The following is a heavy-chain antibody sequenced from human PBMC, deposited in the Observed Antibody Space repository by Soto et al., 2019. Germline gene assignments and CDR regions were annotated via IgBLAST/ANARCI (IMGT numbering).Heavy chain of an antibody. V-gene: IGHV4-34*01. CDR2: INHSGST. Sequence: SETLSLTCAVYGGSFSGYYWSWIRQPPGKGLEWIGEINHSGSTNYNPSLKSRVTVSVDTSKNQFSLKLSSVTAADTAVYYCASYTGYSSSWYRVYWGQGTLVTVSS. J-gene: IGHJ4*02. D-gene: IGHD6-13*01. CDR1: GGSFSGYY. CDR3: ASYTGYSSSWYRVY.